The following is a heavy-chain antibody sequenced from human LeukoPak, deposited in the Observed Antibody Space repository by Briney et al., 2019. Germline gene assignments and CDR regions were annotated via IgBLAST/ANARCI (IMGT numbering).Heavy chain of an antibody. D-gene: IGHD5-18*01. J-gene: IGHJ4*02. CDR3: ARGGYSYAR. CDR2: INHSGST. Sequence: SETLSLTCAVYGGSFSGYYWSWIRQPPGKGPEWIGEINHSGSTNYNPSLKSRVTISVDTSKNQFSLKLSSVTAADTAVYYCARGGYSYARWGQGTLVTVSS. CDR1: GGSFSGYY. V-gene: IGHV4-34*01.